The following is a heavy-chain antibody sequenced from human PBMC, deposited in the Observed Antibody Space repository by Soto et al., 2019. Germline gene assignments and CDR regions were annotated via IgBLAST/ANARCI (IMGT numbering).Heavy chain of an antibody. Sequence: PGGSLILSCAASGFTFSSYSMNWVRQAPGKGLEWVSSISSSSSYIYYADSVKGRFTISRDNAKNSLYLQMNSLRAEDTAVYYCASSSYYYDSSNYYSYWGQGTLVTVS. CDR1: GFTFSSYS. V-gene: IGHV3-21*01. CDR3: ASSSYYYDSSNYYSY. D-gene: IGHD3-22*01. J-gene: IGHJ4*02. CDR2: ISSSSSYI.